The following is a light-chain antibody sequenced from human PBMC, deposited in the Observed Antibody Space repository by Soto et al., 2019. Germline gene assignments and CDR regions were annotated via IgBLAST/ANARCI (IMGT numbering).Light chain of an antibody. CDR1: SSDIGSYNR. CDR3: NSFTTSSTHV. J-gene: IGLJ1*01. V-gene: IGLV2-18*02. CDR2: EVN. Sequence: QSALTQPASVSGSPGQSITISCTGTSSDIGSYNRVSWYQQPPGTAPKLIIYEVNNRPSGVPDRFSGSKSGNTASLTISGLQAEDEADYYCNSFTTSSTHVFGTGTKLTVL.